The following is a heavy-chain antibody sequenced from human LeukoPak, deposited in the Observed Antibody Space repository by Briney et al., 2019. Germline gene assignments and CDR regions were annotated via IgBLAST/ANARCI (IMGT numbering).Heavy chain of an antibody. Sequence: GASVKVSCKASGYTFTGYYVHWVRQAPGQGLEWMGWLNPNSGGTNYAQKFQGRVTMTRDTSINTAYMELSRLRSDDTALYYCARGDVVATNYHDYWGQGTLVTVSS. V-gene: IGHV1-2*02. CDR2: LNPNSGGT. CDR3: ARGDVVATNYHDY. CDR1: GYTFTGYY. D-gene: IGHD5-12*01. J-gene: IGHJ4*02.